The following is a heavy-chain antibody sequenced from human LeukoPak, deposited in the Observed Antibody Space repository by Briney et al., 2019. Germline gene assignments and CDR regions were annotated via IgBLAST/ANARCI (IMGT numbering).Heavy chain of an antibody. CDR1: GGSFSGYY. D-gene: IGHD5-18*01. CDR3: ARGPRRGYSYVH. V-gene: IGHV4-34*01. Sequence: SETLSLTCAVYGGSFSGYYWSWIRQPPGKGLEWIGEINHSGSTYYNPSLKSRVTISVDTSKNQFSLKLSSVTAADTAVYYCARGPRRGYSYVHWGQGTLVTVSS. J-gene: IGHJ4*02. CDR2: INHSGST.